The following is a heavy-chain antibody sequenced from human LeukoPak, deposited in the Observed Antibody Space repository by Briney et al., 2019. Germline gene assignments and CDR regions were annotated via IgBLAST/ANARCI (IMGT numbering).Heavy chain of an antibody. D-gene: IGHD2-15*01. J-gene: IGHJ6*03. V-gene: IGHV4-38-2*01. Sequence: PSETLSLTCAVSGDSISSGGYSWRWIRQPPGKGLEWIGSIYHSGSTYYNLSLKSRVTISVDTSKNQFSLKLSSVTAADTAVYYCARSPAYNWNPRYCSGGSCWTYMDVWGKGTTVTDSS. CDR3: ARSPAYNWNPRYCSGGSCWTYMDV. CDR2: IYHSGST. CDR1: GDSISSGGYS.